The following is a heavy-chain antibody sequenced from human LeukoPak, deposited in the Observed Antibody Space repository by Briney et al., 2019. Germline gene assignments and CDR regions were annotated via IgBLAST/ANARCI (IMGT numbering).Heavy chain of an antibody. CDR2: IWYDGSKK. CDR3: ARDRDGYCSGGSCYSGGFDV. D-gene: IGHD2-15*01. V-gene: IGHV3-33*08. Sequence: GGSLRLSCAASGITFSSYAMTWVRQAPGKGLEWVAVIWYDGSKKYYADSVKGRFTISRDNSMNTLYLQMNSLRAEDTAVYYCARDRDGYCSGGSCYSGGFDVWGQGTTVTVSS. CDR1: GITFSSYA. J-gene: IGHJ6*02.